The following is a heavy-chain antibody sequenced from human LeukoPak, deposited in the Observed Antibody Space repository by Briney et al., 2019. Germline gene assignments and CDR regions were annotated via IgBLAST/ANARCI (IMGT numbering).Heavy chain of an antibody. CDR2: IKQDGSEK. CDR3: VRDDGTLPYYYMDV. Sequence: GGSLRLSCAASGFTFSSYWMNWVRQAPGKRLEWVANIKQDGSEKYYVDSVKGRFTISRDNAKNSLYLQMNSLRAEDTAVYYCVRDDGTLPYYYMDVWGKGTTVTVSS. J-gene: IGHJ6*03. V-gene: IGHV3-7*01. CDR1: GFTFSSYW.